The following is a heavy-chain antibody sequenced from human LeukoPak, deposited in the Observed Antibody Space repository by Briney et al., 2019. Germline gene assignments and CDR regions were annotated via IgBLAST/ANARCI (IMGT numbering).Heavy chain of an antibody. Sequence: GRSLRLSCAASGFTFSSYGMHWVRQAPGKGLEWVAVIWYDGSNKYYTDSVKGRFTISRDNSKNTLYLQMGSLRAEDMAVYYCATLSGYDSDYWGQGTLVTVSS. V-gene: IGHV3-33*01. D-gene: IGHD5-12*01. CDR2: IWYDGSNK. CDR3: ATLSGYDSDY. CDR1: GFTFSSYG. J-gene: IGHJ4*02.